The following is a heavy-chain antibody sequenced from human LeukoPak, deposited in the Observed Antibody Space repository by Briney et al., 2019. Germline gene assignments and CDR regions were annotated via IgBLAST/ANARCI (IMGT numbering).Heavy chain of an antibody. J-gene: IGHJ4*02. Sequence: ASVKVSCKASGYTFTNYFIHWVRQAPGQGLEWMGRINPNNGGPEYVQNFQGRVTMTRDTSISTVYMEVYSLTSDDTAVYYCARDLSSTANWELDFWGQGILVTVSS. CDR1: GYTFTNYF. CDR3: ARDLSSTANWELDF. V-gene: IGHV1-2*06. D-gene: IGHD7-27*01. CDR2: INPNNGGP.